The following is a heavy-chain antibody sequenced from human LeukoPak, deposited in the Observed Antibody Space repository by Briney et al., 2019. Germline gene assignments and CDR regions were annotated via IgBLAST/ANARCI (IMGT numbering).Heavy chain of an antibody. V-gene: IGHV3-23*01. CDR1: GLTFSSYA. Sequence: GGSLRLSCAASGLTFSSYAMSWVRQAPGRGLEWVSAISGSGGSTYYADSVKGRFTISRDNSKNTLYLQMNSLRAEDTAVYYCAKFLHDYGDYLGYWGQGTLVTVSS. D-gene: IGHD4-17*01. J-gene: IGHJ4*02. CDR2: ISGSGGST. CDR3: AKFLHDYGDYLGY.